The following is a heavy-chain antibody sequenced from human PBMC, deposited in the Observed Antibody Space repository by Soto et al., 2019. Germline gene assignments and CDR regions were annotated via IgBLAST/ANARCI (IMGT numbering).Heavy chain of an antibody. Sequence: QLQLQESGPGLVKPSETLSLTCTVSGGSISSSSHYWGWIRQPPGKGLEWIGSIYYSGSTYYNPSLKSRVTISVDTSKTQFSLKLSSVTAADTAVYYCATSGSGSYYYFDFWGQGTLVTVSS. CDR1: GGSISSSSHY. CDR2: IYYSGST. V-gene: IGHV4-39*01. J-gene: IGHJ4*02. CDR3: ATSGSGSYYYFDF. D-gene: IGHD3-10*01.